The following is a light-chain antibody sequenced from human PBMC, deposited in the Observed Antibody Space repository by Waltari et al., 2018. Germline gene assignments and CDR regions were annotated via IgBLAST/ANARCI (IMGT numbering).Light chain of an antibody. CDR3: QQYKSYKT. Sequence: DRVSIACRASESITTYLNWYQQKPGRAPKRLIYSASNWQSGVPSRFSGSGSGTEFTLTISSLQPDDFATYYCQQYKSYKTFGQGTRVEIK. CDR1: ESITTY. J-gene: IGKJ1*01. V-gene: IGKV1-5*01. CDR2: SAS.